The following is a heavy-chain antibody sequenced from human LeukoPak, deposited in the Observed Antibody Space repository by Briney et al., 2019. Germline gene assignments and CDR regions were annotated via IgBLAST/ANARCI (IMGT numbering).Heavy chain of an antibody. CDR2: ISSSSSYI. CDR1: GFTFSSYS. Sequence: PGGSLRLSCAASGFTFSSYSMNWVRQAPGKGLEWVSSISSSSSYIYYAGSVKGRFTISRDNAKNSLYLQMNSLRAEDTAVYYCARGTRLRQATTAPEAGYWGQGTLVTVSS. D-gene: IGHD5-12*01. J-gene: IGHJ4*02. CDR3: ARGTRLRQATTAPEAGY. V-gene: IGHV3-21*01.